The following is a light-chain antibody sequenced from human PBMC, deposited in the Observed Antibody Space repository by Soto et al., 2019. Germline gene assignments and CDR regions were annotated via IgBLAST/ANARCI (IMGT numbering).Light chain of an antibody. CDR3: QQGNSFPLT. J-gene: IGKJ4*01. V-gene: IGKV1-12*01. Sequence: DIQMTQSPSSVSASVGDRVTITCRASQDISYALAWFQQKPGEAPRLLIYTAFSLHSGVPSRFSGSGPGTDFTLTISSLQPEDFATYYCQQGNSFPLTFGGGTRVEIK. CDR1: QDISYA. CDR2: TAF.